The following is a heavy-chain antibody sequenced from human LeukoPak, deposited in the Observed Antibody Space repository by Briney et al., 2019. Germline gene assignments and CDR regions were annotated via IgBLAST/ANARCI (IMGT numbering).Heavy chain of an antibody. CDR1: EFTVSSYY. Sequence: PGGSLRLSCAVSEFTVSSYYMSWVRQAPGRGLDWVSVIYRDGTTHYSDSVKGRFTISRDDSKNTVYLQMNTLRAEDTAMYYCASGWYLDHWGQGTLVTVSS. D-gene: IGHD2-15*01. V-gene: IGHV3-53*01. J-gene: IGHJ4*02. CDR2: IYRDGTT. CDR3: ASGWYLDH.